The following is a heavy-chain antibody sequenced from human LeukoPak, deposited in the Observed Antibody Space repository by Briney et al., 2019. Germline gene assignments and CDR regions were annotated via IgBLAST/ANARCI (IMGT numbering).Heavy chain of an antibody. D-gene: IGHD5-18*01. V-gene: IGHV1-18*01. Sequence: GASVKVSCKASGYTFTTHAISWVRQAPGQRLEWMGWISAYSGNTNYAQNLQGRVTMTTDTSTSTAYMELRSLRSDDTAVYYCARDSSYNYGDYWGQGTLVTVYS. CDR1: GYTFTTHA. CDR2: ISAYSGNT. CDR3: ARDSSYNYGDY. J-gene: IGHJ4*02.